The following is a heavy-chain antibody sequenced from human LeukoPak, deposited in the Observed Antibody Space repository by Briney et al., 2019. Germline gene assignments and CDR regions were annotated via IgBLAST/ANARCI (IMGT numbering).Heavy chain of an antibody. J-gene: IGHJ6*03. CDR1: GGSITNYY. CDR3: ARRLRYCSSTSCYYMDV. D-gene: IGHD2-2*01. CDR2: INHSGST. Sequence: SETLSLTCTVSGGSITNYYWTWIRQPPGKGLEWIGEINHSGSTNYNPSLKSRVTISVDTSKNQFSLKLSSVTAADTAVYYCARRLRYCSSTSCYYMDVWGKGTTVAISS. V-gene: IGHV4-34*01.